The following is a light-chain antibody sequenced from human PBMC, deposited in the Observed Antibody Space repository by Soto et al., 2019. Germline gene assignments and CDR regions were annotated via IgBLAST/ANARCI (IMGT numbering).Light chain of an antibody. CDR2: AAS. CDR3: QQSYSTLGLT. CDR1: QSISSY. V-gene: IGKV1-39*01. J-gene: IGKJ4*01. Sequence: DIQMTQSPSSLSASVGDRVTITCRASQSISSYLNWYQQKPGKAPKLLIYAASSLQSGVPSRFSGSGSGTDFTLTISSLQPEAFATYYCQQSYSTLGLTFGGGTKVDIK.